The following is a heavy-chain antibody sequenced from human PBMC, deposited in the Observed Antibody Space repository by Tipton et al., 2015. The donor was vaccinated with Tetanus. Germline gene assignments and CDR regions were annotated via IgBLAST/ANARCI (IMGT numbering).Heavy chain of an antibody. CDR1: GFTFSSYS. D-gene: IGHD6-19*01. V-gene: IGHV3-21*01. CDR2: ISSSSSYI. CDR3: ARDSGGWDYYYYGMDV. J-gene: IGHJ6*02. Sequence: SLRLSCAASGFTFSSYSMNWVRQAPGKGLEWVSSISSSSSYIYYADSVKGRFTISRDNAKNSLYLQMNSLRAEDTAVYYCARDSGGWDYYYYGMDVWGQGTTVTVSS.